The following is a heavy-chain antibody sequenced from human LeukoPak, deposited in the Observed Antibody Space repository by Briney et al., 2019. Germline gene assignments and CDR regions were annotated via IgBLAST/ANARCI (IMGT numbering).Heavy chain of an antibody. V-gene: IGHV4-31*03. CDR1: GGSISSGGYY. CDR2: VYYTRGT. J-gene: IGHJ4*02. Sequence: SSQTLSLTCTVSGGSISSGGYYWSWIRQHPEKGLEWIGFVYYTRGTYYSPSLKSRVSISVDTSKNQFSLKLTSVTAADTAVYYCARVGPERPFDYWGQGTLVTVSS. CDR3: ARVGPERPFDY. D-gene: IGHD1-14*01.